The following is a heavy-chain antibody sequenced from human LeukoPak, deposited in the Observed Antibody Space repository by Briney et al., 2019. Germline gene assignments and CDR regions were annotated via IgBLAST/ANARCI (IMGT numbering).Heavy chain of an antibody. Sequence: SETLSLTCTVSGGSISSGGYSWSWIRQPPGKGLEWIGYIYYSGSAYYNPSLKSRVTISVDTSKNQFSLKLSSVTAVDTAVYYCARAVSVGDYSNYVFYYYYMDVWGKGTTVTVSS. CDR1: GGSISSGGYS. V-gene: IGHV4-30-4*07. CDR2: IYYSGSA. J-gene: IGHJ6*03. CDR3: ARAVSVGDYSNYVFYYYYMDV. D-gene: IGHD4-11*01.